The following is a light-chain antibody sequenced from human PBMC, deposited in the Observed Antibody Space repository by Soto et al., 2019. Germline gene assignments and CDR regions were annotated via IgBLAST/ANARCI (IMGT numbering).Light chain of an antibody. V-gene: IGKV1-5*03. CDR3: QHYNSYSEA. Sequence: DIQMTQSPSTLSVSVGDRVTITCRASQTISSWLAWYQQKQGKAPKLLIYKASTLKSGVPSRFSGSGSGTELTITISSLQPDDFATYYCQHYNSYSEAFGQGTKVDIK. J-gene: IGKJ1*01. CDR2: KAS. CDR1: QTISSW.